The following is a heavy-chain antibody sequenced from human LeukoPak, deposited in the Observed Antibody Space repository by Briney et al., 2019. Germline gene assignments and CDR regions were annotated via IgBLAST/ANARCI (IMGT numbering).Heavy chain of an antibody. CDR2: IYYSGST. D-gene: IGHD6-19*01. CDR1: GVSISSYY. Sequence: SETLSLTCTVSGVSISSYYWSWIRQPPGKGLEWIGYIYYSGSTNYNPSLKSRVTISVDTSKNQFSLKLSSVTAADTAVYYCARDKSGWTWRYFDYWGQGTLVTVSS. CDR3: ARDKSGWTWRYFDY. J-gene: IGHJ4*02. V-gene: IGHV4-59*01.